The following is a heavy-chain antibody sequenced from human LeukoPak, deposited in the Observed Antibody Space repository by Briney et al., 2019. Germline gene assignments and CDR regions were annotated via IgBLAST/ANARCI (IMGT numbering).Heavy chain of an antibody. Sequence: ASVKVSCKASGYTFTSYGISWVRQAPGQGLEWMGWISAYNGNTNYAQKFQGRVTMTTDTSTSTAYMELRSLRSDDTAVYYCARDGSATYDFWSGSYHEWADYYYFYMDVWGKGTTVTVSS. J-gene: IGHJ6*03. CDR1: GYTFTSYG. V-gene: IGHV1-18*01. CDR2: ISAYNGNT. D-gene: IGHD3-3*01. CDR3: ARDGSATYDFWSGSYHEWADYYYFYMDV.